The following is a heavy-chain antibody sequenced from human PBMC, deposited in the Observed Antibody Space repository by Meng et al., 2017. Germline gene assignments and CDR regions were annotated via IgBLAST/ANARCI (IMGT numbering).Heavy chain of an antibody. Sequence: GESLKISCAASGFTFSSYWMHWVRQAPGKGLVWVSRINSDGSSTSYADSVNGRFTISRDDAKNSLYLQMNSLRAEDTALYYCAKGVGSGGSPFDPWGQGTLVTVSS. CDR3: AKGVGSGGSPFDP. CDR1: GFTFSSYW. CDR2: INSDGSST. V-gene: IGHV3-74*01. D-gene: IGHD2-15*01. J-gene: IGHJ5*02.